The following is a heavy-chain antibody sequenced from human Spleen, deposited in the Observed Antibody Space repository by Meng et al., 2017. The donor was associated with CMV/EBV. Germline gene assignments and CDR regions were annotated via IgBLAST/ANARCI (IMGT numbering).Heavy chain of an antibody. J-gene: IGHJ4*02. CDR3: ARSPYDSSGYYSYGLDY. CDR2: INHSGST. V-gene: IGHV4-31*03. Sequence: QVPSHEAGPGLVKPSQTLSLTCPVSGGSISSGTYYWGWIRQLPGKGLEWIGEINHSGSTNYNPSLKSRVTMSVDTSKNQFSLKLSSVTAADTAVYYCARSPYDSSGYYSYGLDYWGQGTLVTVSS. CDR1: GGSISSGTYY. D-gene: IGHD3-22*01.